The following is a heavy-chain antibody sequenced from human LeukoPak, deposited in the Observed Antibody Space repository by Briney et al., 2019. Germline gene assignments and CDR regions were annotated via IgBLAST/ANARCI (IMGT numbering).Heavy chain of an antibody. CDR2: ISHSGST. J-gene: IGHJ4*02. V-gene: IGHV4-34*01. D-gene: IGHD3-16*02. Sequence: SETLSLTCAVYGGSFSGYYWSWIRQPPGKGLEWIGEISHSGSTNYNPSLKSRVTISVDTSKNQFSLKLSSVTAADTAVYYCARGLRGVSLYHYFDYWGQGTLVTVSS. CDR1: GGSFSGYY. CDR3: ARGLRGVSLYHYFDY.